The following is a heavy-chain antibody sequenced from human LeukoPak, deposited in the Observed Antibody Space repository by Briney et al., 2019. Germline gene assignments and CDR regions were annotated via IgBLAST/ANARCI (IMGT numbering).Heavy chain of an antibody. CDR1: GYTFRSYG. CDR3: AREGTYWSFDY. V-gene: IGHV3-30*02. CDR2: IRFDGSDK. Sequence: GGSLRLSCEASGYTFRSYGMHWVRQVPGKGLERVAFIRFDGSDKYYLDSVKGRFTISRDNSKNTLYLQMTSLRGDDTAAYYCAREGTYWSFDYWGQGTLVTVSS. J-gene: IGHJ4*02. D-gene: IGHD1-26*01.